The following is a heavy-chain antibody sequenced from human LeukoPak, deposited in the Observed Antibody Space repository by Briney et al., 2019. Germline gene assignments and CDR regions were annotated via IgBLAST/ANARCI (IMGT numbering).Heavy chain of an antibody. CDR1: GGSISSYY. V-gene: IGHV4-59*08. CDR3: ARHRMSHWYFGL. Sequence: SEALSLTCTVSGGSISSYYWSWIRQPPGKGLEWIGYIYYSGSTNYNPSLKSRVTISVDTSKNQFSLKLSSVTAADTAVYYCARHRMSHWYFGLWGRGTLVTVSS. D-gene: IGHD2-15*01. J-gene: IGHJ2*01. CDR2: IYYSGST.